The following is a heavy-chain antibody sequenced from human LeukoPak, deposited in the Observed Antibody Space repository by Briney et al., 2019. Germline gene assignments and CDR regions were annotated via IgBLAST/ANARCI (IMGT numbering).Heavy chain of an antibody. CDR3: ARESLGSYKTVVIVARGHDAFDM. CDR2: INPSAGST. CDR1: GYTFTGYY. V-gene: IGHV1-46*01. D-gene: IGHD3-22*01. Sequence: ASVKVSCKVSGYTFTGYYMHWVRQAPGQGLEWMGIINPSAGSTNYAQKFQGRVTLTRDTSTSTVYMNVSNLRSEDTAVYYCARESLGSYKTVVIVARGHDAFDMWGQGTMVTVSS. J-gene: IGHJ3*02.